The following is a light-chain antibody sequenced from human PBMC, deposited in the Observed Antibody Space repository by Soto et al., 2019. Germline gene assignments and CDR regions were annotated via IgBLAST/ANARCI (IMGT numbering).Light chain of an antibody. CDR1: SSDVGGYNY. Sequence: QSVLTQPASVSGSPGQSITISCTGTSSDVGGYNYVSWYQQHPGKAPKLMIYEVSNRPSGVSNRFSGSKSGNTASLTISGFQAEDEADYYCSSYTSSSTYVLGTGTKVTVL. V-gene: IGLV2-14*01. CDR2: EVS. CDR3: SSYTSSSTYV. J-gene: IGLJ1*01.